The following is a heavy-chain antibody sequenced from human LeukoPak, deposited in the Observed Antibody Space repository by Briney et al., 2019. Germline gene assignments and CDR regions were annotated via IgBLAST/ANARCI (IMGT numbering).Heavy chain of an antibody. Sequence: GGSLRLSCAASGFTFSSYAMHWVRQAPGKGLEWVAVISYDGSNKYYADSVKGRFTISRDNSKNTLYLQMNSLRAQDTAVYYCATYRANFDYWGQGTLVTVSS. CDR1: GFTFSSYA. V-gene: IGHV3-30-3*01. J-gene: IGHJ4*02. D-gene: IGHD4-11*01. CDR2: ISYDGSNK. CDR3: ATYRANFDY.